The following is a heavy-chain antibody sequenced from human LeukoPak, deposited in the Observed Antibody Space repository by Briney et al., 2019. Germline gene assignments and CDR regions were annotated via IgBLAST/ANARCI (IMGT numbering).Heavy chain of an antibody. V-gene: IGHV3-30*18. CDR2: ISYDGSNK. D-gene: IGHD6-6*01. J-gene: IGHJ4*02. Sequence: GGSLRLSCAASGFTFSSYGMHWVRQAPGKGLEWVAVISYDGSNKYYADSVKGRFTISRDNSKNTLYLQMNSLRAEDTAVYYCAKSVSSSSVGFYDYWGQGTLVTVSP. CDR1: GFTFSSYG. CDR3: AKSVSSSSVGFYDY.